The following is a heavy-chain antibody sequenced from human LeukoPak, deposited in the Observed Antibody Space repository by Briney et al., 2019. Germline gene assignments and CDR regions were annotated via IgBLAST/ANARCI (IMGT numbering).Heavy chain of an antibody. Sequence: GGSLRLSCAASGFSFSTYGMHWVRQAPGKGLEWVALIWNAGTNTYYADSVKGRFTISRDNSKNTLYLQMNSLRAEDTAVYYCAGDTPPGGEYYFDYWAQGTLVIVSS. D-gene: IGHD3-16*01. CDR1: GFSFSTYG. CDR2: IWNAGTNT. V-gene: IGHV3-33*01. J-gene: IGHJ4*02. CDR3: AGDTPPGGEYYFDY.